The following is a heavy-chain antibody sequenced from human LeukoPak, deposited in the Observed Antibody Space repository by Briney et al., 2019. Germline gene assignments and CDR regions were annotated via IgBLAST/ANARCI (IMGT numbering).Heavy chain of an antibody. CDR2: IYHSGST. J-gene: IGHJ4*02. Sequence: SETLSLTCAVSGYSINSGYYWGWIRQPPGKGLEWIGSIYHSGSTYYNPSLKSRVTISVYTSKNQFSLKLSSVIAADTAVYYCARAASIAVASPGTFDYWGQGTLVTVSS. D-gene: IGHD6-19*01. CDR1: GYSINSGYY. CDR3: ARAASIAVASPGTFDY. V-gene: IGHV4-38-2*01.